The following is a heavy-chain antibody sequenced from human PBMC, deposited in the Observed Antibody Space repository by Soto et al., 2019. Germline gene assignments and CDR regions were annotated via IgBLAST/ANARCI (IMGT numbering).Heavy chain of an antibody. Sequence: QVQLVESGGGVVQPARSLRLSCAASGFTFSNYAMHWVRQAPGKGLEWVSVISYDGSSKTYGDSVKGRFTISRDNSKSTLYLQMNSLRPEDTAVYYCARRQQSCLRDFVGDWFDPWGQGTLVTVSS. J-gene: IGHJ5*02. CDR3: ARRQQSCLRDFVGDWFDP. V-gene: IGHV3-30-3*01. D-gene: IGHD2-21*02. CDR2: ISYDGSSK. CDR1: GFTFSNYA.